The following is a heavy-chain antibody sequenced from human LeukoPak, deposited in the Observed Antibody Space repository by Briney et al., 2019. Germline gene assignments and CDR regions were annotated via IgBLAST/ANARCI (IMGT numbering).Heavy chain of an antibody. V-gene: IGHV6-1*01. J-gene: IGHJ4*02. CDR3: ARDVDFGFDS. D-gene: IGHD3/OR15-3a*01. Sequence: SQTLSLTCAISGDNVSSNSAAWNWVRQSPSRGLERLGRTYYRSRWYNDYAVFVKSRISINPDTSKNQFSLQLNFVTPEDTAVYYCARDVDFGFDSWGQGTLVTVSS. CDR2: TYYRSRWYN. CDR1: GDNVSSNSAA.